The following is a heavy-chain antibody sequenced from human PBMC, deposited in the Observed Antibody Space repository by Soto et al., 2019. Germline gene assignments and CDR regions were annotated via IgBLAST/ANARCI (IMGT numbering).Heavy chain of an antibody. CDR1: GGIFKNFD. Sequence: QVQLVQSGSEVKRPGSSVKVSCKTSGGIFKNFDIGWVRQSPGQGLEWMGEIIPLFNATNYAQKCRGRVTVTADESTRTANMDLTRRTYDNTAVYFWAINAERNAQKIDFWGQGTLVTVSS. D-gene: IGHD2-2*01. CDR2: IIPLFNAT. V-gene: IGHV1-69*01. CDR3: AINAERNAQKIDF. J-gene: IGHJ4*02.